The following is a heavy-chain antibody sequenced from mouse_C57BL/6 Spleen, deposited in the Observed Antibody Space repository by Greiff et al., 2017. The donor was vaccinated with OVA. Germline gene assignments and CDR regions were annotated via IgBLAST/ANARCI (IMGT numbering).Heavy chain of an antibody. CDR3: ARRTGIYYDDDRYFDV. D-gene: IGHD2-4*01. J-gene: IGHJ1*03. CDR1: GYTFTSYW. Sequence: QVQLQQPGAELVKPGASVKMSCKASGYTFTSYWITWVKQRPGQGLEWIGDIYPGSGSTNYNEKFKSKATLTVDTSSSTAYMQLSSLTSEDSAVYYCARRTGIYYDDDRYFDVWGTGTTVTVAS. CDR2: IYPGSGST. V-gene: IGHV1-55*01.